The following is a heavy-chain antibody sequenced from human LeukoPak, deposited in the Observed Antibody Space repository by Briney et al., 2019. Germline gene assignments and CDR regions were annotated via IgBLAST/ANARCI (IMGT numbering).Heavy chain of an antibody. CDR3: AKLDHDFWSGYRKNYFDY. J-gene: IGHJ4*02. V-gene: IGHV3-23*01. Sequence: GGSLRLSCAASGFTFSSYAMSWVRQAPGKGLEWVSHISSKGDNIYYADSVKGRFTISRDNSKNTLYLQMNSLRAEDTAVYYCAKLDHDFWSGYRKNYFDYWGQGTLVTVSS. CDR2: ISSKGDNI. CDR1: GFTFSSYA. D-gene: IGHD3-3*01.